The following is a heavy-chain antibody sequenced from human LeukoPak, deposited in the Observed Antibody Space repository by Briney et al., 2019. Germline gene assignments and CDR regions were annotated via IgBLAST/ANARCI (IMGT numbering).Heavy chain of an antibody. CDR3: AKDLRSRIVGATVDY. Sequence: PGGSLRLSCAASGFTFSSYAMSWVRQAPGKGLEWVSAISGSGGSTYYADSVKGRFTISRDNSKNTLYLQMNSLRAEDTAVYYCAKDLRSRIVGATVDYWGQGTLVTVSS. D-gene: IGHD1-26*01. J-gene: IGHJ4*02. V-gene: IGHV3-23*01. CDR2: ISGSGGST. CDR1: GFTFSSYA.